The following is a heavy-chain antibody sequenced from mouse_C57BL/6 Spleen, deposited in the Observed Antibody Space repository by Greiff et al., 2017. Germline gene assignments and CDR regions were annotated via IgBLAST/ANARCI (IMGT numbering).Heavy chain of an antibody. D-gene: IGHD2-5*01. CDR1: GFSLTSYG. CDR2: IWSGGST. Sequence: QVQLQQSGPGLVQPSQSLSITCTVSGFSLTSYGVHWVRQSPGKGLEWLGVIWSGGSTDYNAAFISRLSISKDNSKSQVFFKMNSLQADDTAIYYCARNKGGLLSNWYAMDYWGQGTSVTVSS. J-gene: IGHJ4*01. CDR3: ARNKGGLLSNWYAMDY. V-gene: IGHV2-2*01.